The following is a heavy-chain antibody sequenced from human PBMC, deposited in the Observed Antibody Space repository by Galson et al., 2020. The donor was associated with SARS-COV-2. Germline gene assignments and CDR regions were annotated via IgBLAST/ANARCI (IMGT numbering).Heavy chain of an antibody. J-gene: IGHJ4*02. CDR3: ARITWTTMFRSVEVAPQNDY. D-gene: IGHD3-10*01. Sequence: HGESLKISCKASGYMFTSWWISWVRQMPGKGLEWMGRIDPSDSSINYSPSFQGHVSFSVDKSTSAVYLHWSSLKASDTAMYYCARITWTTMFRSVEVAPQNDYWGQGTLVTVSS. CDR2: IDPSDSSI. CDR1: GYMFTSWW. V-gene: IGHV5-10-1*01.